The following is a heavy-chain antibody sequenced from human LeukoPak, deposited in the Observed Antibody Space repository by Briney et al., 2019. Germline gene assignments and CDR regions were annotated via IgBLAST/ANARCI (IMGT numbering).Heavy chain of an antibody. Sequence: GASVKVSCKASGGTFSSYAISWVRQAPGQGLEWMGGIIPILGTANYAQKFQGRVTITTDESTSTAYMELSSLRSEDTAVYYRARDPEHYYDILTDYYTPTYYFDYWGQGTLVTVSS. CDR1: GGTFSSYA. CDR2: IIPILGTA. CDR3: ARDPEHYYDILTDYYTPTYYFDY. D-gene: IGHD3-9*01. J-gene: IGHJ4*02. V-gene: IGHV1-69*05.